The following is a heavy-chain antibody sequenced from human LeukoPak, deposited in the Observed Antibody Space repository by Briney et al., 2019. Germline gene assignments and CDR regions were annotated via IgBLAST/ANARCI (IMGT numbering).Heavy chain of an antibody. CDR3: ARENVDTYYYDSSGYHDAFDI. CDR2: MNPNSGNT. Sequence: GASVKVSCKASGYTFTSYDINWVRQATGQGLEWMGWMNPNSGNTGYAQKFQGRVTMTRNTSISTAYMELSSLRSEDTAVYYCARENVDTYYYDSSGYHDAFDIWGQGTMVTVSS. CDR1: GYTFTSYD. V-gene: IGHV1-8*01. J-gene: IGHJ3*02. D-gene: IGHD3-22*01.